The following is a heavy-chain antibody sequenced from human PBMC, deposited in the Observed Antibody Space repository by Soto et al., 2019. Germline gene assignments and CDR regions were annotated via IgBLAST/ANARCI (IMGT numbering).Heavy chain of an antibody. CDR3: ASNEDPAATIDYYYYGMDV. CDR2: MIPIFGTA. D-gene: IGHD2-2*01. CDR1: GGTFSSYA. V-gene: IGHV1-69*01. Sequence: QVQLVQSGGEVKQPGSSVKVCCRASGGTFSSYAISWVRQAPGQGLEWMGGMIPIFGTANYAQKFQGRVTITADESRSTAYMGLSSLRSEDTAVYYCASNEDPAATIDYYYYGMDVWGQGTTVTVSS. J-gene: IGHJ6*02.